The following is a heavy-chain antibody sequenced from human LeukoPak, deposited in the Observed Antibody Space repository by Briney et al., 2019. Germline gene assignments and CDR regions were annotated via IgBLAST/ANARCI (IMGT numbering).Heavy chain of an antibody. Sequence: ASVKVSCKASGYTFSNYAIHWVRQAPGQRLEWMGWINAGNGNTKYSQNFQGRVTTTRDSSASTAYMELSSLRSEDTAVHYCARGIWSARTVDYYLDYWGQGTLVTVSS. J-gene: IGHJ4*02. CDR1: GYTFSNYA. CDR2: INAGNGNT. V-gene: IGHV1-3*01. D-gene: IGHD2-21*01. CDR3: ARGIWSARTVDYYLDY.